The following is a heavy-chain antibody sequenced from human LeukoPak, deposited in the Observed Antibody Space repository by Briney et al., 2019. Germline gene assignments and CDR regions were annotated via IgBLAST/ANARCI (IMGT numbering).Heavy chain of an antibody. CDR2: INLEGSQK. CDR3: ARDVDYANPRHDY. J-gene: IGHJ4*02. V-gene: IGHV3-7*01. Sequence: PGGSLRLSCTASGFTFSNYWMMWVRQAPGKGLEWVANINLEGSQKYYVDSLKGRFTISRDNANNLLYLQMNSLRAEDTAVYCCARDVDYANPRHDYWGQGTLVTVSS. CDR1: GFTFSNYW. D-gene: IGHD4/OR15-4a*01.